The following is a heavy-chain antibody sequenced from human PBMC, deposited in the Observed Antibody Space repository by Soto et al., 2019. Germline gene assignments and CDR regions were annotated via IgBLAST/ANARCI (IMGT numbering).Heavy chain of an antibody. CDR1: DDSVNSIGYY. V-gene: IGHV4-31*02. CDR3: ARMLADGYSR. CDR2: VYYSGRT. D-gene: IGHD5-18*01. Sequence: SETLSLTCSVSDDSVNSIGYYWTWIRQYPGKGLEWIGCVYYSGRTYYNPSLKSRLGMSLDTSKNQFSLKMTSMTAADTAVYYCARMLADGYSRWGQGALVTVSS. J-gene: IGHJ1*01.